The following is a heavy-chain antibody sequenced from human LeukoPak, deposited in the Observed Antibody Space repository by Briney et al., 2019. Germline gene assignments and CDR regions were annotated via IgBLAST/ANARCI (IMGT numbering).Heavy chain of an antibody. CDR3: AREETAGTNLNWFDP. CDR1: GGSLSRFY. J-gene: IGHJ5*02. CDR2: ISYSGSY. D-gene: IGHD1-1*01. Sequence: SETLSFICTVSGGSLSRFYGRWIRQPPGKGLEWIGNISYSGSYNLNPYFTSRVNISVDTCKNQYSLKLRAVTAADTGVYYCAREETAGTNLNWFDPWGQGTLVTVSS. V-gene: IGHV4-59*01.